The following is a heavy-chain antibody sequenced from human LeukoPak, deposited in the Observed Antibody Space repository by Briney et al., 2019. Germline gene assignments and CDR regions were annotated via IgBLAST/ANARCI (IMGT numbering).Heavy chain of an antibody. J-gene: IGHJ4*02. CDR3: ARTLYSYGGHFDY. Sequence: PGGSLRLSCAASGFTFSSYWMNWVRQAPGKGPEWVANIKQDGSEKYYVDSAKGRFTISRDNAKNSLYLQMNSLRAEDTAVYYCARTLYSYGGHFDYWGQGTLVTVSS. CDR1: GFTFSSYW. CDR2: IKQDGSEK. V-gene: IGHV3-7*01. D-gene: IGHD5-18*01.